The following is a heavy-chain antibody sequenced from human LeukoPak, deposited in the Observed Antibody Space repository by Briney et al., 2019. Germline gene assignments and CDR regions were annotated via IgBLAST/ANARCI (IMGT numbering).Heavy chain of an antibody. V-gene: IGHV1-18*01. CDR3: ARGVTAIDPPYYFDY. CDR2: ISVYNGNT. D-gene: IGHD5-18*01. Sequence: ASVKVSCKASGYTFSSYGINWVRQAPGQGLEWMGWISVYNGNTDYAQKLQGRVTMTTDTSTSTTYMELRSLRSDDTAVYYCARGVTAIDPPYYFDYWGQGTLVTVSS. CDR1: GYTFSSYG. J-gene: IGHJ4*02.